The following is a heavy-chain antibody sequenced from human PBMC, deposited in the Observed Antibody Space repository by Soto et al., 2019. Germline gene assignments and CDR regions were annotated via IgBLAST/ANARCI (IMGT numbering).Heavy chain of an antibody. J-gene: IGHJ4*02. Sequence: SVKVSCKASGGTFSRYSITWVRQAPGHGLEWIGRIIPIFGIASYAQKFQGRVTITADESTSTAYMELSSLRSDDTAVYYCARGPSTMIDYWGQGTLVTVSS. D-gene: IGHD3-22*01. V-gene: IGHV1-69*13. CDR3: ARGPSTMIDY. CDR1: GGTFSRYS. CDR2: IIPIFGIA.